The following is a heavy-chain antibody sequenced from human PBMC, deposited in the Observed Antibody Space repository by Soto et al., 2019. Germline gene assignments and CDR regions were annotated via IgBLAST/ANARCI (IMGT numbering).Heavy chain of an antibody. D-gene: IGHD3-9*01. J-gene: IGHJ5*02. CDR1: GFTFSSYA. CDR3: ARDHFEWLKAVACWFDP. Sequence: QVQLVESGGGVVQPGRSLRLSCAASGFTFSSYAMHWVRQAPGKGLEWVAVISYDGSNKYYADSVKGRFTISRDNSKNTLYLQMNSRRAEDTAVYYCARDHFEWLKAVACWFDPWCQGTLVTVSS. V-gene: IGHV3-30-3*01. CDR2: ISYDGSNK.